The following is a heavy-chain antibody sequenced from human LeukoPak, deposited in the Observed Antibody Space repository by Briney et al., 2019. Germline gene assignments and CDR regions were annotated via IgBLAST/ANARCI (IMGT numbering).Heavy chain of an antibody. CDR2: IYYSGST. D-gene: IGHD3-10*01. CDR1: GGSISSYY. CDR3: ARTYGSGSYPFDY. V-gene: IGHV4-59*06. J-gene: IGHJ4*02. Sequence: SETLSLTCTVSGGSISSYYWSWIRQHPGKGLEWIGYIYYSGSTYYNPSLRSRVTISVDTSKNQFSLKLSSVTAADTAVYYCARTYGSGSYPFDYWGQGTLVTVSS.